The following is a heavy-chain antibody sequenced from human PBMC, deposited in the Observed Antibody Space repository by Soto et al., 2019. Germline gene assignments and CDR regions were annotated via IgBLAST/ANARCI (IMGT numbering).Heavy chain of an antibody. CDR3: ARETLGYCSSTSCYYYYYGMDV. Sequence: ASVKVSCKASGYTFTGYYMHWVRQAPGQGLEWMGWINPNSGGTNYAQKFQGRVTMTRDTSISTAYMELSRLRSDDTAVYYCARETLGYCSSTSCYYYYYGMDVWGQGTTVTVSS. CDR2: INPNSGGT. V-gene: IGHV1-2*02. D-gene: IGHD2-2*01. CDR1: GYTFTGYY. J-gene: IGHJ6*02.